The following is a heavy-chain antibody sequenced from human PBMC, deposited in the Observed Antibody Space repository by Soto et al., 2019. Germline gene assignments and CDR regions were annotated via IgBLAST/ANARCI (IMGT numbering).Heavy chain of an antibody. V-gene: IGHV3-30*18. D-gene: IGHD6-13*01. CDR3: AKDDSIEAPGNFDY. Sequence: PGGSLRLSCAASGFTFSNYGMHWVRQAPGKGLEWVAVVSYDGSNKYYADSVKGRFTISKDNSKNTLYLQMNSLRAEDTAVYYCAKDDSIEAPGNFDYWGQGTLVTVSS. J-gene: IGHJ4*02. CDR1: GFTFSNYG. CDR2: VSYDGSNK.